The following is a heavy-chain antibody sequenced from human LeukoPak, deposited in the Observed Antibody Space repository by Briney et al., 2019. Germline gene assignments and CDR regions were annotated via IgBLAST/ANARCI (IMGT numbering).Heavy chain of an antibody. CDR2: ISRSSSYI. D-gene: IGHD3-22*01. J-gene: IGHJ4*02. Sequence: PGGSLRLSCVASGFTFSNYYMSWIRQAPGKGLEWVSSISRSSSYIYYADSVKGRFTISRDNAKNSLYLQMNSLRAEDTAVYYCARARGRYYDSSSPNDGWGERTLVTVPS. CDR3: ARARGRYYDSSSPNDG. V-gene: IGHV3-21*01. CDR1: GFTFSNYY.